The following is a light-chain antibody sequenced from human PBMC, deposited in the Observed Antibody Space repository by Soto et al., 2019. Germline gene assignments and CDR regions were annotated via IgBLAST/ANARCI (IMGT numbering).Light chain of an antibody. Sequence: EIVLTQSPATLSLSPGERATLSCVASQSVSNSYLAWYPQKPGLAPRLLIYDASSTATGIPDRFSGSGSGTEFTLTSSRVEPEDFAVYYCQQYGSSPWTFGEGTKLEIK. J-gene: IGKJ2*01. V-gene: IGKV3D-20*01. CDR2: DAS. CDR3: QQYGSSPWT. CDR1: QSVSNSY.